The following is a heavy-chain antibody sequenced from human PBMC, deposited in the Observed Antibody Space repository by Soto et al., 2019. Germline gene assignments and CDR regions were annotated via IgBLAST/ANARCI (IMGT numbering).Heavy chain of an antibody. J-gene: IGHJ3*02. CDR3: AKGHKYTYYYDSSGYGDAFDI. CDR1: GFPFSSFG. CDR2: ISYDGSNK. Sequence: GGSRRLSCAASGFPFSSFGMTWFRRAQGKGLEGGEVISYDGSNKYYADSVKGRFTISRDNSKNTLYLQMNSLRAEDTAVYYCAKGHKYTYYYDSSGYGDAFDIWGQGTMVTVSS. V-gene: IGHV3-30*18. D-gene: IGHD3-22*01.